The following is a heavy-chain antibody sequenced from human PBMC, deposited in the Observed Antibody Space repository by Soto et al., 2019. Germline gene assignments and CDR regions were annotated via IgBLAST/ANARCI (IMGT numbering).Heavy chain of an antibody. CDR1: GGSFSGYY. V-gene: IGHV4-34*01. CDR3: ARASITIFGVVIISYWFDP. D-gene: IGHD3-3*01. CDR2: INHSGST. Sequence: PSETLSLTCAVYGGSFSGYYWSWIRQPPGKGLEWIGEINHSGSTNYNPSLKSRVTISVDTSKNQFSLKLSSVTAADTAVYYCARASITIFGVVIISYWFDPWGQGTLVTVSS. J-gene: IGHJ5*02.